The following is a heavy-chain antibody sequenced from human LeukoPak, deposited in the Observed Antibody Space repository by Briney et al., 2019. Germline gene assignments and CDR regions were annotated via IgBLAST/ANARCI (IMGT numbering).Heavy chain of an antibody. V-gene: IGHV4-34*01. CDR1: GGSFSGYY. CDR2: INHSGST. J-gene: IGHJ6*03. CDR3: ARDLAAAGIFYYYYMDV. D-gene: IGHD6-13*01. Sequence: NPSETLSLTCAVYGGSFSGYYWSWIRQPPGKGLEWIGEINHSGSTNYNPSLKSRVTISVDTSKNQFSLKLSSVTAADTAVYYCARDLAAAGIFYYYYMDVWGKGTTVTVSS.